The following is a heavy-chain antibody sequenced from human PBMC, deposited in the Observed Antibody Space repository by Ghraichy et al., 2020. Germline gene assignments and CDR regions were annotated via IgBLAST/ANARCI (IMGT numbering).Heavy chain of an antibody. CDR3: ARGFSSGWYSLGKFYYGMDV. Sequence: GGSLRLSCAASGFTFSSYWMSWVRQAPGKGLEWVANIRQDGSEKNYVDSVKGRFTVSRDNAKNSLYLQMNSLRAEDTAVYYCARGFSSGWYSLGKFYYGMDVWGQGTTVTVFS. D-gene: IGHD6-19*01. V-gene: IGHV3-7*03. J-gene: IGHJ6*02. CDR1: GFTFSSYW. CDR2: IRQDGSEK.